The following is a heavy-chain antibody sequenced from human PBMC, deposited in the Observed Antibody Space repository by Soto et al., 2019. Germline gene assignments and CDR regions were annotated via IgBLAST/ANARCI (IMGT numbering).Heavy chain of an antibody. V-gene: IGHV3-21*01. CDR1: GFTFSYYS. CDR2: ISSSTTYI. J-gene: IGHJ4*02. Sequence: GGSLRLSCAASGFTFSYYSMTWVRQSPGRGLEWVSSISSSTTYISYADSVRGRFTISRDNAKNSLYLQMSSLRADDTAVYYCARDPVGVDSTFFFDSWGQGTLVSVSS. CDR3: ARDPVGVDSTFFFDS. D-gene: IGHD2-21*01.